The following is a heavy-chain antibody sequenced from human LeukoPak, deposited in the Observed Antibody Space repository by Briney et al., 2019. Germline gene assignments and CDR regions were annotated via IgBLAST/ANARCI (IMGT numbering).Heavy chain of an antibody. V-gene: IGHV3-7*01. CDR3: APPSYYYDSSGYYTT. D-gene: IGHD3-22*01. CDR2: IKQGGTEK. CDR1: GFTFCKFW. J-gene: IGHJ4*02. Sequence: GGSVTLSCAASGFTFCKFWMNWVRHTPGKGLVGVVSIKQGGTEKYYAVSVKGRFTISRDNGKNSLYLQMSSLRAGDTAIYYCAPPSYYYDSSGYYTTWGQGTPVTVSS.